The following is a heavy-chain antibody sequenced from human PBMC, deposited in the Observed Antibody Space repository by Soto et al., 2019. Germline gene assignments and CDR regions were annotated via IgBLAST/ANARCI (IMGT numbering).Heavy chain of an antibody. J-gene: IGHJ5*02. D-gene: IGHD4-17*01. Sequence: PSETLSLTCAVYGGSFSGYYWSWIRQPPGKGLEWIGEINHSGSTNYNSSLKSRVTISVDTSKNQFSLKLSSVTAADTAVYYCARVHPTGWFDPWGQGTPVTVSS. CDR2: INHSGST. CDR3: ARVHPTGWFDP. V-gene: IGHV4-34*01. CDR1: GGSFSGYY.